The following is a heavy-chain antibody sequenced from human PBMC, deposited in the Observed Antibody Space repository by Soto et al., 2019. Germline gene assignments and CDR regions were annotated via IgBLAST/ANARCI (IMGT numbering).Heavy chain of an antibody. V-gene: IGHV1-18*01. CDR3: AKSPRGEMATD. Sequence: QVKLVQSGGEGKKPGASVTVSCKASGYTFINYNITWVRQAPGQGLEWMEWINTYNGMTDYAQRFQGRVTMTRDISTSTAYRELRNLGSDDTAVYFCAKSPRGEMATDWGQGTLVTVSS. J-gene: IGHJ4*02. D-gene: IGHD5-12*01. CDR1: GYTFINYN. CDR2: INTYNGMT.